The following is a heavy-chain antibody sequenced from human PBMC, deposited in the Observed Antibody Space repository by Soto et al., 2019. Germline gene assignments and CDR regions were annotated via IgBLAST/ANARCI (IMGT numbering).Heavy chain of an antibody. D-gene: IGHD4-4*01. CDR2: IYPGDSDN. V-gene: IGHV5-51*01. J-gene: IGHJ6*02. CDR1: GYSFTSYC. CDR3: ARTTVTTLLDF. Sequence: PGESLKISCKGSGYSFTSYCIGWLRQMPVKGLEWLGIIYPGDSDNRYSPSFQGQVTISADKSISTAYLQWSSLKASDTAMYYCARTTVTTLLDFWGQGTTVTVSS.